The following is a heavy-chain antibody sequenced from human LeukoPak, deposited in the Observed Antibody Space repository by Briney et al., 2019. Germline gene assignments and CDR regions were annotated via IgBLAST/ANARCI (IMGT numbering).Heavy chain of an antibody. CDR2: ISAYNGNT. CDR3: AVANYDFWSGSSDAFDI. D-gene: IGHD3-3*01. Sequence: GESLKISCKGSGYSFTSYGISWVRQAPGQGLEWMGWISAYNGNTNYAQKLQGRVTMTTDTSTSTAYMELRSLRSDDTAVYYCAVANYDFWSGSSDAFDIWGQGTMVTVSS. CDR1: GYSFTSYG. V-gene: IGHV1-18*01. J-gene: IGHJ3*02.